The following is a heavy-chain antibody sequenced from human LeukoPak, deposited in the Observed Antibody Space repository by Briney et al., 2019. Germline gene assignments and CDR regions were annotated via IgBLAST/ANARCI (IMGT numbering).Heavy chain of an antibody. CDR3: ARSPSGPNPFDP. Sequence: PSETLSLTCTVSGGSVSGTSYFWGWIRQPPGKGLEWIGSIYYRGSTYYNPSLKSRVTISVDTSKNQFSLRLMSVTSADTAVFYCARSPSGPNPFDPWGQGTLVTVSS. J-gene: IGHJ5*02. CDR2: IYYRGST. CDR1: GGSVSGTSYF. V-gene: IGHV4-39*01.